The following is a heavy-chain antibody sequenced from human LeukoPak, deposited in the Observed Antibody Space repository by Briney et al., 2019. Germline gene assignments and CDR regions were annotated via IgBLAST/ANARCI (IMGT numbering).Heavy chain of an antibody. Sequence: TGGSLRLSCAASGFTFSSYWMHWVRHAPGKGLVWVSRINTDGSSTSYADSVKGRFTISRDNSKNTLYLQMNSLRAEDTAVYYCARGEGRFPYYYYYYGMDVWGQGTTVTVSS. CDR3: ARGEGRFPYYYYYYGMDV. V-gene: IGHV3-74*01. CDR1: GFTFSSYW. D-gene: IGHD3-10*01. J-gene: IGHJ6*02. CDR2: INTDGSST.